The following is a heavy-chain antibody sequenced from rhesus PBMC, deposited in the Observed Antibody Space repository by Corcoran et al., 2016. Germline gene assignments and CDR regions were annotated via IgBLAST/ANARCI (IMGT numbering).Heavy chain of an antibody. CDR1: GFTFSSYG. V-gene: IGHV3S5*01. Sequence: EVQLVETGGGLVQPGGSLKLSCAASGFTFSSYGMSRVRQAPGKGLVWVSPINSGEGSTYSADSVKGRFTIAREDSKTTLSLQMNSLRAEDTAVYYCAAKGAAGTFDYWGQGVLVTVSS. D-gene: IGHD6-25*01. CDR2: INSGEGST. J-gene: IGHJ4*01. CDR3: AAKGAAGTFDY.